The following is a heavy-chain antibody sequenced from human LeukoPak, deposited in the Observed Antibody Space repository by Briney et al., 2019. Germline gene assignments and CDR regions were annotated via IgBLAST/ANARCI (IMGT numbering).Heavy chain of an antibody. CDR1: GFTFDDYA. J-gene: IGHJ4*02. Sequence: GGSLRLSCAASGFTFDDYAMHWVRQAPGKGLEWVSGISWNSGSIGYADSVKGRFTISRDNAKNSLYLQMNSLRAEDTAVYYCAKEGTEVVPAEFDYWGQGTLVTVSS. CDR3: AKEGTEVVPAEFDY. D-gene: IGHD2-2*01. CDR2: ISWNSGSI. V-gene: IGHV3-9*01.